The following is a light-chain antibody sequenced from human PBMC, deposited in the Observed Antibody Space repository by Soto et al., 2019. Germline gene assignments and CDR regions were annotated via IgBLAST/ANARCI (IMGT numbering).Light chain of an antibody. J-gene: IGKJ1*01. CDR3: QQYGSSQGT. CDR1: QSVSSN. V-gene: IGKV3-15*01. CDR2: GAS. Sequence: EIVMTQSPATLSVSPGERATLSCRASQSVSSNLAWYQQKPGQAPRLLIYGASTRATGIPARFSGSGSGTEFTLTISSLQSEDFAVYYCQQYGSSQGTFGQGTKVEIK.